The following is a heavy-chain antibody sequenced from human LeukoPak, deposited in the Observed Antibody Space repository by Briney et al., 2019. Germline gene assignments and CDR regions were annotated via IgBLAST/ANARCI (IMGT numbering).Heavy chain of an antibody. Sequence: AASVTVSCKSSGYSFSGYHVHWVRQAPGQGLESMGWVKPNGGDTNYAQKFQGRVTMTRDTSVSTAYMELSGLRSDDTAVHYCARGADFWSGYNDYWGQGTLVSVSS. CDR2: VKPNGGDT. CDR3: ARGADFWSGYNDY. V-gene: IGHV1-2*02. J-gene: IGHJ4*02. CDR1: GYSFSGYH. D-gene: IGHD3-3*01.